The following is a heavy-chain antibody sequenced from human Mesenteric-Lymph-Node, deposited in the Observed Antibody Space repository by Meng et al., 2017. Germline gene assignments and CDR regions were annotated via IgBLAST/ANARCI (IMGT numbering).Heavy chain of an antibody. CDR2: ISSTNIYI. CDR3: ASGYNWNDFDY. J-gene: IGHJ4*02. CDR1: GFTFSSYT. D-gene: IGHD1-1*01. V-gene: IGHV3-21*01. Sequence: EVQLVDSGGGLVQPGGSLRLSCAASGFTFSSYTMNWVRQAPGGLEWVSSISSTNIYIYYADSVKGRFTISRDNAKNSLYLQMNSLRAEDTAVYYCASGYNWNDFDYWGRGTLVTVSS.